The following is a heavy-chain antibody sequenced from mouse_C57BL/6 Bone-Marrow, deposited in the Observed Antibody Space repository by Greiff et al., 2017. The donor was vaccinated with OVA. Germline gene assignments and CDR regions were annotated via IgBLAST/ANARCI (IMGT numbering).Heavy chain of an antibody. CDR2: IDPSDSYT. Sequence: VQLQQSGAELVMPGASVKLSCKASGYTFTSYWMHWVKQRPGQGLEWIGEIDPSDSYTTSNQKFKGKSTLTVDKSSSTAYMQLSSLTSEDSAVYYCARHSNYYGIAMDYWGQGTSVTVSS. CDR3: ARHSNYYGIAMDY. J-gene: IGHJ4*01. V-gene: IGHV1-69*01. D-gene: IGHD1-1*01. CDR1: GYTFTSYW.